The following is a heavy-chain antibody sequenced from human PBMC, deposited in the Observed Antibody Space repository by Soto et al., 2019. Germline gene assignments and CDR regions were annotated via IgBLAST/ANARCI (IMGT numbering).Heavy chain of an antibody. V-gene: IGHV4-39*01. CDR1: GGSISSSSYY. Sequence: QLQLQESGPGLVKPSETLSLTCTVSGGSISSSSYYWGWIRQPPGKGLEWVGSSNYGGRTYYNPSLKSRVTIYVDTSKNHFSLKLSSVTAADTAVYYCARHEMGATGPFDYWGQGTLVTVSS. J-gene: IGHJ4*02. CDR2: SNYGGRT. D-gene: IGHD1-26*01. CDR3: ARHEMGATGPFDY.